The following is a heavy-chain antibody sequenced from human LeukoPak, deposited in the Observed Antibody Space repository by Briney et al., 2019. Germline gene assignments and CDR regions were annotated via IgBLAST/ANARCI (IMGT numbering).Heavy chain of an antibody. Sequence: QPGGSLRLSCAASGFIFNSFGMYWVRQAPGKGLEWVAFIWYDGSNKYYADSVRGRFTISRDSSKDTLYLQMNSLRAEDTAVYYCARDHRGGYYDSSGFFGGLDYWGQGTLVTVSS. CDR3: ARDHRGGYYDSSGFFGGLDY. J-gene: IGHJ4*02. V-gene: IGHV3-33*01. CDR2: IWYDGSNK. CDR1: GFIFNSFG. D-gene: IGHD3-22*01.